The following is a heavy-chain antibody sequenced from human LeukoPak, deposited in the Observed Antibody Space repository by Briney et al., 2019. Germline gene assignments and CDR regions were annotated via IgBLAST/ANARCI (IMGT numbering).Heavy chain of an antibody. J-gene: IGHJ4*02. D-gene: IGHD3-22*01. CDR2: IKQDVSEK. V-gene: IGHV3-7*01. Sequence: GGSLRLSCAASGFTFSSYWMSWVRQAPGKGLECVANIKQDVSEKYYVDSVKGRFTISRDNAKDSLYLQMNSLRAEDTAVYYCARGFGPYYYDSTGYYNFDYWGQGTLVTVSS. CDR3: ARGFGPYYYDSTGYYNFDY. CDR1: GFTFSSYW.